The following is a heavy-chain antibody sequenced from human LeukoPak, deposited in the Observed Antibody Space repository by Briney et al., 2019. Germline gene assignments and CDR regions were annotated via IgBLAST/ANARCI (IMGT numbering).Heavy chain of an antibody. CDR2: ISYDGSNK. CDR3: ARDSRHGSESDMYGPHTGFDY. CDR1: GLTLSSYA. V-gene: IGHV3-30-3*01. J-gene: IGHJ4*02. Sequence: PGRSLRLSCAASGLTLSSYAMHWVRQAPGKALEWVAVISYDGSNKYYADSVKGRFTISRDNSKNTLYLQMNSLRAGDTAVYYCARDSRHGSESDMYGPHTGFDYWGQGTLVTVSS. D-gene: IGHD1-14*01.